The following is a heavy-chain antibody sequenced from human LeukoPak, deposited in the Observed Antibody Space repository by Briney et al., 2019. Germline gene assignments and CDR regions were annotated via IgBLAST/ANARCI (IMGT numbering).Heavy chain of an antibody. D-gene: IGHD3-10*01. Sequence: GESLKISCQCSGYTFTDKLIGWVRQMPGKGLEWMGIIHSRDSATPYRPSFRGPVTISVDQSINTAYLHLRSLEASDTAIYYCARQGGDWELTYYFDYWGQGTPVTVSS. CDR3: ARQGGDWELTYYFDY. V-gene: IGHV5-51*01. CDR2: IHSRDSAT. J-gene: IGHJ4*02. CDR1: GYTFTDKL.